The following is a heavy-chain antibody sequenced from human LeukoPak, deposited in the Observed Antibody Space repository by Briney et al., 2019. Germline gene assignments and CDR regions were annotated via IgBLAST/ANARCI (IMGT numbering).Heavy chain of an antibody. V-gene: IGHV3-30-3*01. CDR2: ISYDGINE. CDR3: ARGLAAAGIKGPDY. D-gene: IGHD6-13*01. CDR1: GFTFSSYW. Sequence: GGSLRLSCAASGFTFSSYWMHWVRQAPGKGLEWVAVISYDGINEYYADSVKGRFTISRDNSKNTLYLQMNSLRAEDTAVYYCARGLAAAGIKGPDYWGQGTLVTVSS. J-gene: IGHJ4*02.